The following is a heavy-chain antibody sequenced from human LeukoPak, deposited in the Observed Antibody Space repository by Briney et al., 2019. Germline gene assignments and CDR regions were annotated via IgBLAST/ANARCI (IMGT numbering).Heavy chain of an antibody. D-gene: IGHD3-10*01. V-gene: IGHV1-2*02. J-gene: IGHJ6*02. CDR1: GYTFTGYY. CDR3: ARGRGPYYCVMDV. CDR2: INPNSDGT. Sequence: ASVKVSCKASGYTFTGYYIHWVRQGPGQGLGWMGWINPNSDGTKHAQKLQGRVTMTRDTSISKAYKELRRLTADDTAVYYCARGRGPYYCVMDVWGQGTTVTVSS.